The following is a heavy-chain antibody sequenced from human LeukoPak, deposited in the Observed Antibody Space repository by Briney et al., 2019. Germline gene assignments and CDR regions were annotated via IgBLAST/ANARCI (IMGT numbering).Heavy chain of an antibody. D-gene: IGHD5-12*01. CDR1: GFTFSSYS. J-gene: IGHJ4*02. V-gene: IGHV3-11*01. CDR2: ISSSGSTM. Sequence: GGSLRLSCAASGFTFSSYSMSWIRQAPGKGLEWVSYISSSGSTMYYTDSVKGRFTISRDNAKDSLYLQMNSLRAEDTAVYYCARDPGSGYEEHFDYWGQGTLVTVSS. CDR3: ARDPGSGYEEHFDY.